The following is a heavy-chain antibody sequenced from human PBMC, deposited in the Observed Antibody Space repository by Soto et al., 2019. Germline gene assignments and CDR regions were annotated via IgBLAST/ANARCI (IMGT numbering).Heavy chain of an antibody. CDR1: GFTFSSYA. J-gene: IGHJ5*02. V-gene: IGHV3-23*01. D-gene: IGHD3-22*01. CDR2: ISGSGGST. CDR3: AKDRYYYDSSGYYST. Sequence: GGSLRLSCAASGFTFSSYAMSWVRQAPGKGLEWVSAISGSGGSTYYADSVKGRFTISRDNSKNTLYLQMNSLRAEDTAVYYCAKDRYYYDSSGYYSTWGQGTLVTVSS.